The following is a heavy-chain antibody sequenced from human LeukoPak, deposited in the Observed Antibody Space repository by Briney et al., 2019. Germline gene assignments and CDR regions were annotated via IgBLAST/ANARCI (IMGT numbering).Heavy chain of an antibody. CDR2: INPNSGGT. V-gene: IGHV1-2*02. J-gene: IGHJ3*02. D-gene: IGHD6-19*01. CDR3: ARDRKRVYSSGWSVSNDAFDI. CDR1: GYTFTGYY. Sequence: GASVKLSCKAFGYTFTGYYMHWVRQAPGQGLEWMGWINPNSGGTNYAQKFQGRVTMTRDTSISTAYMELSRLRSDDTAVYYCARDRKRVYSSGWSVSNDAFDIWGQGTMVTVSS.